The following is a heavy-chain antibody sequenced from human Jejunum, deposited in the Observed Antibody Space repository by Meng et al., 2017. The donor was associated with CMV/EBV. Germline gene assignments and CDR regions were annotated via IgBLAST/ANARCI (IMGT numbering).Heavy chain of an antibody. J-gene: IGHJ4*02. Sequence: EVLLVESGGGLLQPGGSLRLSFAASGFSFSASVMHWVRQDPGQGLVWVARINHDGTETIYRDSVRGRFTVSRDNTKNTVSLEMNSLRVEDTALHYCVKDFAWSIDFWGQGVLVTVSS. D-gene: IGHD3-3*01. CDR3: VKDFAWSIDF. CDR2: INHDGTET. CDR1: GFSFSASV. V-gene: IGHV3-74*01.